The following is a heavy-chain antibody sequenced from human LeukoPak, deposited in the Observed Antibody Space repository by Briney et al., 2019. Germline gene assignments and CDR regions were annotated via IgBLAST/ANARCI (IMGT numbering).Heavy chain of an antibody. D-gene: IGHD3-16*01. CDR2: IYYSGST. CDR1: GGSISSYY. CDR3: ARETGSSLGFV. V-gene: IGHV4-59*01. Sequence: SETLSLXCTVSGGSISSYYWSWIRQPPGKGLEWIGYIYYSGSTNYNPSLKSRVTISVDTSKNQFSLKLSSVTAADTAVYYCARETGSSLGFVWGQGTLVTVSS. J-gene: IGHJ4*02.